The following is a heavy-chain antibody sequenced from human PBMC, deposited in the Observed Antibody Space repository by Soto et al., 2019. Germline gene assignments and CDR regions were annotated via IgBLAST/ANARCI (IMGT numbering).Heavy chain of an antibody. J-gene: IGHJ4*02. D-gene: IGHD1-20*01. CDR2: ISAYNGYT. Sequence: ASMKVYCKASGYTFTSHGISWVRWAPGRGLEWMGWISAYNGYTKYAQRVQDRVSMTTDTSTATAYIELRSLRFDDTAIYFCARNNWQPDYLEGFDLWGQGTPVTVSS. CDR3: ARNNWQPDYLEGFDL. CDR1: GYTFTSHG. V-gene: IGHV1-18*04.